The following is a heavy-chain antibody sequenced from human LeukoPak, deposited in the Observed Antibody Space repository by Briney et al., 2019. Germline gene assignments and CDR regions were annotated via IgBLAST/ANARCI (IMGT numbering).Heavy chain of an antibody. CDR3: ARGDTVDV. V-gene: IGHV3-23*01. Sequence: GGSLRLSCAASGFTFSSYGMSWVRQAPGKGLEWVSAISGSGGSTYYADSVKGRFTISRDNAKNSLYLQMNSLRAEDTALYHCARGDTVDVWGKGTTVTISS. J-gene: IGHJ6*04. CDR2: ISGSGGST. D-gene: IGHD5-18*01. CDR1: GFTFSSYG.